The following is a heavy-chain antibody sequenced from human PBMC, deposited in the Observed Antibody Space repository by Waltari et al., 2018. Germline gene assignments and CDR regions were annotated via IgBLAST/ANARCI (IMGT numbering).Heavy chain of an antibody. CDR2: IYHSGST. D-gene: IGHD1-26*01. V-gene: IGHV4-31*03. J-gene: IGHJ4*02. Sequence: QVQLQESGPGLVKPSQTLSLTCTFSGGSISRGGYYWLWIRQHPGKGLEWIGYIYHSGSTYYNPSLKSRVTISVDRSKNQFSLRLSSVTAADTAVYYCARASMGGGFDYWGQGTLVTVSS. CDR1: GGSISRGGYY. CDR3: ARASMGGGFDY.